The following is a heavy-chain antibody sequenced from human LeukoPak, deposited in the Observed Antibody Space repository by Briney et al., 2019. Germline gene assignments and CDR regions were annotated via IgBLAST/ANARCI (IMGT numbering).Heavy chain of an antibody. D-gene: IGHD1-26*01. CDR1: GYTFISYY. Sequence: ASVKVSCKASGYTFISYYMHWVRQAPGQGLEWMGIINPSGGNTNYAQKFQGRVTMTRDTSTSTVYMELSSLRSEDTAVYYCARAEVIVGTTGFDYWGQGTLVTVSS. J-gene: IGHJ4*02. V-gene: IGHV1-46*01. CDR2: INPSGGNT. CDR3: ARAEVIVGTTGFDY.